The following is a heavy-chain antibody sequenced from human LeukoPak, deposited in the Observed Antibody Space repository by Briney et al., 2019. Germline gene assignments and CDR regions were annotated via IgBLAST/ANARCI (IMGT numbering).Heavy chain of an antibody. CDR1: GGSISSSPYY. V-gene: IGHV4-39*07. CDR3: AIGAGGFSYYNWFDP. D-gene: IGHD5-18*01. CDR2: IYYSGTT. J-gene: IGHJ5*02. Sequence: SETLSLTCTVSGGSISSSPYYWGWIRQPPGKGLEWIGSIYYSGTTHYSPSLESRVTISVDTSKNQFSLKLASVTAADTAIYYCAIGAGGFSYYNWFDPWGQGTLVTVSS.